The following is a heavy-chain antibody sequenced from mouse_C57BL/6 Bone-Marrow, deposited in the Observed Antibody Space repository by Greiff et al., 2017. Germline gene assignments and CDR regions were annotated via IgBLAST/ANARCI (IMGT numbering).Heavy chain of an antibody. V-gene: IGHV14-4*01. CDR3: TTGGSPFAY. CDR2: IDPENGDT. CDR1: GFNIKDDY. D-gene: IGHD1-1*01. Sequence: VQLQQSGAELVRPGASVKLSCTASGFNIKDDYMHWVKQRPEQGLEWIGWIDPENGDTEYASKFQGKATITADTSSNTAYLQLSSLTADDTAVYYCTTGGSPFAYWGQGTLVTVSA. J-gene: IGHJ3*01.